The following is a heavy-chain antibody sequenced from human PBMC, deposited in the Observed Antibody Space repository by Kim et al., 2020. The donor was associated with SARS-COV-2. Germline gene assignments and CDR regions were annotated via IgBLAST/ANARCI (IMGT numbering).Heavy chain of an antibody. Sequence: SETLSLTCTVSGGSISSSSYYWGWIRQPPGKGLEWIGSIYYSGSTYYNPSLKSRVTISVDTSKNQFSLKLSSVTAADTAVYYCASGPTARFYPYYYYMDVWGKGTTVTVSS. V-gene: IGHV4-39*01. J-gene: IGHJ6*03. CDR3: ASGPTARFYPYYYYMDV. D-gene: IGHD2-21*02. CDR1: GGSISSSSYY. CDR2: IYYSGST.